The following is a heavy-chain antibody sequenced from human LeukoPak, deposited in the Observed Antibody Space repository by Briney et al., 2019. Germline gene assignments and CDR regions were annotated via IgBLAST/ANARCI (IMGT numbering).Heavy chain of an antibody. V-gene: IGHV3-30*03. CDR2: ISYDGSNK. CDR1: GFTFSSYG. Sequence: PGGSLRLSCAASGFTFSSYGMHWVRQAPGKGLEWVAVISYDGSNKYYADSVKGRFTISGDNSKNTLYLQMNSLRAEDTAVYYCARESPSGSYENDYWGQGTLVTVSS. J-gene: IGHJ4*02. CDR3: ARESPSGSYENDY. D-gene: IGHD1-26*01.